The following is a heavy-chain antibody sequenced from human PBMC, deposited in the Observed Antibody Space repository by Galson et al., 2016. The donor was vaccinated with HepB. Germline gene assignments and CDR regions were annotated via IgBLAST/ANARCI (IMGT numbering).Heavy chain of an antibody. J-gene: IGHJ5*02. CDR2: IYDSGST. CDR3: ARDKIKVAGTLDA. CDR1: GGSIRGGDHY. Sequence: TLSLTCTVSGGSIRGGDHYWSWVRQHPGKGLEWIGNIYDSGSTYYNPSLQSRVDISVDTSKNQFSLNVKFVTAADTAVYYCARDKIKVAGTLDAWGQGTLVIFSS. V-gene: IGHV4-31*03. D-gene: IGHD1/OR15-1a*01.